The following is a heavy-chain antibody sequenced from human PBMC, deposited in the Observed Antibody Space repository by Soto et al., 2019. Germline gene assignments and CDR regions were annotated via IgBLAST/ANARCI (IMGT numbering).Heavy chain of an antibody. V-gene: IGHV1-69*02. CDR2: IIPILGIA. D-gene: IGHD2-15*01. CDR1: GGTFSSYT. Sequence: QVQLVQSGAEVKKPGSSVKVSCKASGGTFSSYTISWVRQAPGQGLEWMGRIIPILGIANYAQKFQGRVTITADKSTSTAYMELSSLRSEDTAVYYCVLGDRYCSGGSCYGVGAFDIWGQGTMVTVSS. J-gene: IGHJ3*02. CDR3: VLGDRYCSGGSCYGVGAFDI.